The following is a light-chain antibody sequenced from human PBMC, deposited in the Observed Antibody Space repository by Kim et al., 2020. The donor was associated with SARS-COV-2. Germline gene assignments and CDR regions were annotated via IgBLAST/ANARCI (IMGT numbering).Light chain of an antibody. CDR2: EDN. CDR1: SGSIASNY. CDR3: QSYDSSSWV. V-gene: IGLV6-57*04. Sequence: NFMLTQPHSVSESPGKTVTISCTRSSGSIASNYAQWYQQRPGSAPTTVIYEDNQRPSGVPDRFSGSIDSSSNSASLTISGLKTEDEADYYCQSYDSSSWVFGGGTQLTVL. J-gene: IGLJ3*02.